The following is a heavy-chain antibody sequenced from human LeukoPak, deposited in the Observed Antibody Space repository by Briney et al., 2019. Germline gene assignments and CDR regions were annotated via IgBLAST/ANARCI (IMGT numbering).Heavy chain of an antibody. CDR3: ARGPLVSPWLY. V-gene: IGHV4-34*01. D-gene: IGHD6-6*01. Sequence: SETLSLTCAVYGGSFSGYYWSWIRQPPGKGLEWIGEINHSGSTNYNPSLKSRVTISVDTSKSQFSLKLSSVTAADTAVYYCARGPLVSPWLYWGQGTLVTVSS. J-gene: IGHJ4*02. CDR1: GGSFSGYY. CDR2: INHSGST.